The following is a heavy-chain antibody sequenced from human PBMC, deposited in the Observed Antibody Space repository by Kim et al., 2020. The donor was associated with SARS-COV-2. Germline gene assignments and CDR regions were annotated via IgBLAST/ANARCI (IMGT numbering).Heavy chain of an antibody. V-gene: IGHV3-15*01. CDR3: TTVAGSGSSWSDAFDI. D-gene: IGHD6-13*01. J-gene: IGHJ3*02. Sequence: PGKGRFTISRDDSKNTLYLQMNSLKTEDTAVYYCTTVAGSGSSWSDAFDIWGQGTMVTVSS.